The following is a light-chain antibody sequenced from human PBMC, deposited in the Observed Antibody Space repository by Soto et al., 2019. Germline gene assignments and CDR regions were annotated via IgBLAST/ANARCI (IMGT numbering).Light chain of an antibody. CDR1: QSVSSN. CDR2: GAS. V-gene: IGKV3-15*01. CDR3: QQCDDWPRT. J-gene: IGKJ1*01. Sequence: EIVMTQSQATLSVSPGERATLSCMASQSVSSNLAWYQQKPGQAPRLLIYGASTRATGIPARFSASGSGTEFTLTISSLQSEDFAVYYCQQCDDWPRTFGQGTKVDI.